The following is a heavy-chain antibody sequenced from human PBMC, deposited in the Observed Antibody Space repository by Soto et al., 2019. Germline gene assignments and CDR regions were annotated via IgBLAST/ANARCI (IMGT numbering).Heavy chain of an antibody. CDR3: ARGLPIYDFWSGYSLNWFDP. V-gene: IGHV4-34*01. Sequence: QVQLQQWGAGLLKPSETLSLTCAVYGGSFSGYYWSWIRQPPGKGLEWIGEINHSGSTNYNPSLKSRVTISVDTSKNQFSLKLSSVTAADTAVYYCARGLPIYDFWSGYSLNWFDPWGQGTLVTVSS. D-gene: IGHD3-3*01. CDR2: INHSGST. CDR1: GGSFSGYY. J-gene: IGHJ5*02.